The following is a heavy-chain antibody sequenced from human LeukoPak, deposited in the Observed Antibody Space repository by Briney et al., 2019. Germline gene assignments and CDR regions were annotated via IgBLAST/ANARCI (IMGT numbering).Heavy chain of an antibody. J-gene: IGHJ4*02. CDR1: GFTFSTYA. V-gene: IGHV3-64D*06. CDR3: VKRGSGSLYEE. D-gene: IGHD3-10*01. CDR2: ISSNGGNT. Sequence: PGGSLRLSCSASGFTFSTYAMHWVRQAPGKGLEYVSAISSNGGNTNYADSVKGRFTISRDNSKNTLYLQMSSLRAEDTAVYYCVKRGSGSLYEEWGQGTLVTVSS.